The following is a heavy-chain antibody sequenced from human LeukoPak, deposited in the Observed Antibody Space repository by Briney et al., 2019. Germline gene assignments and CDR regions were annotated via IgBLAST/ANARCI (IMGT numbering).Heavy chain of an antibody. J-gene: IGHJ4*02. V-gene: IGHV4-38-2*01. Sequence: PSETLSLTCAVSGYSISSGYYWGWIRQPPGKGLEWIGSIYHSGSTYYNPSLKSRVTISVDTSKNQFSLKLSSVTVADTAVYYCASSAWSGYYLQFDYWGQGTLVTVSS. CDR3: ASSAWSGYYLQFDY. D-gene: IGHD3-3*01. CDR2: IYHSGST. CDR1: GYSISSGYY.